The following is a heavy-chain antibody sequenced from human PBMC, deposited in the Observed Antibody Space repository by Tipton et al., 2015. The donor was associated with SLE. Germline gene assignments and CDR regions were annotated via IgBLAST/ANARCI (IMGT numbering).Heavy chain of an antibody. CDR1: GFTVSSND. J-gene: IGHJ3*02. D-gene: IGHD4-17*01. Sequence: SLRLSCAASGFTVSSNDMSWVQAPGKGLEWVSVTYRGGSRYLADAVKGRFTVSRDNSKNTLYLQMDILRADDTAVYYCATTVTTWGAFDIWGQGTMVTVSS. CDR3: ATTVTTWGAFDI. CDR2: TYRGGSR. V-gene: IGHV3-53*05.